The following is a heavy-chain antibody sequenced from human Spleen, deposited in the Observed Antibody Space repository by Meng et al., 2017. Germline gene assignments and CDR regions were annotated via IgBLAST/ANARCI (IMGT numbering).Heavy chain of an antibody. D-gene: IGHD3-3*01. CDR3: AKRDYDFWSGPIDY. J-gene: IGHJ4*02. Sequence: EVLRVGSGGALVQPGGSLRLAGAASGFTISTYWLHWVRQAPGKGLEWVSAISGSGGSTSYVDSVRGRFTISRDNSKNTLYLQMNSLRAEDTAVYYCAKRDYDFWSGPIDYWGQGTLVTVSS. V-gene: IGHV3-23*04. CDR2: ISGSGGST. CDR1: GFTISTYW.